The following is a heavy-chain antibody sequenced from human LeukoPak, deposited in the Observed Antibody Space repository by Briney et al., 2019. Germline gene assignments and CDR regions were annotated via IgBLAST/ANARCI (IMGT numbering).Heavy chain of an antibody. V-gene: IGHV3-53*01. Sequence: GGSLRLPCAASGFTVSSNYMSWVRQAPGKGLEWVSVIYSGGSTYYADSVKGRFTISRDNSKNTLYLQMNSLRAEDTAVYYCASHYDSSGYYLNWGQGTLVTVSS. J-gene: IGHJ4*02. CDR3: ASHYDSSGYYLN. D-gene: IGHD3-22*01. CDR1: GFTVSSNY. CDR2: IYSGGST.